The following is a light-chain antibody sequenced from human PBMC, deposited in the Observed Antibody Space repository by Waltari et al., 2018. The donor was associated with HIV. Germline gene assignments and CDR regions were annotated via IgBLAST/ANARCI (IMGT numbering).Light chain of an antibody. J-gene: IGLJ2*01. V-gene: IGLV1-47*01. CDR1: SSNIVGHS. CDR2: RNN. Sequence: QSVLTQPPSASGTPGQRVTISCSGISSNIVGHSVYWYQQLPGTAPKLLIYRNNQRPSGVPERFSGSKSGTSASMAISGLRSEDEADYYCASWDDSLSGYVVFGGGTKLTVL. CDR3: ASWDDSLSGYVV.